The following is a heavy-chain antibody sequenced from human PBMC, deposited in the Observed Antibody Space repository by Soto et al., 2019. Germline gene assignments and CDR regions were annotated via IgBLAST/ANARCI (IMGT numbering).Heavy chain of an antibody. D-gene: IGHD3-10*01. CDR1: GFIFSKYG. CDR2: ISYDGSNK. J-gene: IGHJ6*01. V-gene: IGHV3-30*18. Sequence: QVQLVESGGGVVQPGRSLRLSCAASGFIFSKYGMHWVRQAPGKGLEWVAVISYDGSNKYYAESVKGRFIISRDKSENTLYLQMNSLRAEDTPLYYCAKDLGSGKPYYYYAMDVW. CDR3: AKDLGSGKPYYYYAMDV.